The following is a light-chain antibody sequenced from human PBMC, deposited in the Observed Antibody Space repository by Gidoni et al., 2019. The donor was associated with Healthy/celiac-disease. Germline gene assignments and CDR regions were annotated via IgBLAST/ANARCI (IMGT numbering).Light chain of an antibody. CDR2: GAS. V-gene: IGKV3-15*01. CDR1: QSVSSN. Sequence: EIVLTQSPATLSVSPGERATLSCRASQSVSSNLAWYQQKPGQAPRLLIYGASTRANGIPARFSGSGSGTEFTLTISSLQSEDFAVYYCQQYNNWLRGTFGQGTKVEIK. CDR3: QQYNNWLRGT. J-gene: IGKJ1*01.